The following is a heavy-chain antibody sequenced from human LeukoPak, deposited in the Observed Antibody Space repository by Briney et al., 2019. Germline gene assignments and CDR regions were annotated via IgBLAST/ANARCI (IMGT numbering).Heavy chain of an antibody. CDR1: GGSIIIYY. Sequence: SETLSLTCTVSGGSIIIYYWNWNRQPAGKGLDGIGRIFTSGITNYAPSLKSRVTMSVDTSKNQFSLNLSSVTAADTAVYYCARESSGNYYNPLGYMDVWGKGTTVTVSS. J-gene: IGHJ6*03. V-gene: IGHV4-4*07. D-gene: IGHD3-10*01. CDR3: ARESSGNYYNPLGYMDV. CDR2: IFTSGIT.